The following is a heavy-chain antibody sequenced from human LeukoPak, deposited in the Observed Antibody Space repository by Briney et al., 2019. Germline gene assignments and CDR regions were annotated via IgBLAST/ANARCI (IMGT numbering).Heavy chain of an antibody. J-gene: IGHJ4*02. CDR1: GFTFSSYA. D-gene: IGHD3-22*01. Sequence: GGSLRLSCAASGFTFSSYAMSWVRQAPGKGLEWVSAISGSGGSTYYADSVKGRFTISRDKSKNTLYLQMNSLRAEDTAVYCCAKDLRKDYYDSSGYSGSDYWGQGTLVTVSS. V-gene: IGHV3-23*01. CDR2: ISGSGGST. CDR3: AKDLRKDYYDSSGYSGSDY.